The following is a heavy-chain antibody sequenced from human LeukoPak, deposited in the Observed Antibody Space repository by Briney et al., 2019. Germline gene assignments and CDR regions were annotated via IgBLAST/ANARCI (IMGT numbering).Heavy chain of an antibody. CDR2: ISAYIGNK. Sequence: EASVKVSCKASGYTFTSYGISWVRQAPGQGLGWMGWISAYIGNKNYAQKLQDRVDRTTDTSTSTAYMTLRSLRSDATAVYYCAREGAYCGGDCPPRWFDPWGQGTLGTVSS. V-gene: IGHV1-18*01. CDR3: AREGAYCGGDCPPRWFDP. CDR1: GYTFTSYG. D-gene: IGHD2-21*01. J-gene: IGHJ5*02.